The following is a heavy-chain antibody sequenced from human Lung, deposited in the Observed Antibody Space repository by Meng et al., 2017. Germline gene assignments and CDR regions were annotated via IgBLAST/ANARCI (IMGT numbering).Heavy chain of an antibody. CDR3: ARGPTTMAHDFDY. V-gene: IGHV4-34*01. CDR2: INYSGST. CDR1: GGSFSDYY. J-gene: IGHJ4*02. Sequence: QVWLRRGGAGLLKPSGTRSLPWVVSGGSFSDYYWSWIRQPPGKGLEWIGEINYSGSTNYNPSLESRATISVDTSQNNLSLKLSSVTAADSAVYYCARGPTTMAHDFDYWGQGTLVTVSS. D-gene: IGHD4-11*01.